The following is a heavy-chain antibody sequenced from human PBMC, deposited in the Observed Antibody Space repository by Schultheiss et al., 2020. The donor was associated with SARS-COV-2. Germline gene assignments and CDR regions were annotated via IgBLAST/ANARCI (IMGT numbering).Heavy chain of an antibody. CDR3: ARGDYDFWSGYYSGVSYYGMDV. D-gene: IGHD3-3*01. CDR1: GGTFSSYA. Sequence: ASVKVSCKASGGTFSSYAISWVRQAPGQGLEWMGGINAGNGNTKYSQKFQGRVTITRDTSASTAYMELSSLRSEDTAVYYCARGDYDFWSGYYSGVSYYGMDVWGQGTTVTVSS. CDR2: INAGNGNT. V-gene: IGHV1-3*01. J-gene: IGHJ6*02.